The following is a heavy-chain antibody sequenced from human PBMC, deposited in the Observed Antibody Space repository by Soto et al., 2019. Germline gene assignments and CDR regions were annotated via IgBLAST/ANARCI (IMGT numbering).Heavy chain of an antibody. Sequence: SETLSLTCTVSGGSISSYYWSWIRQPPGKGPEWIGDIYYSGSTNYNPSLKSRVTISVDTSKNQFSLKLSSVTAADTAVYYCARSYYDYVWGSYRLGFDPWGQGTLVTVSS. CDR2: IYYSGST. V-gene: IGHV4-59*01. CDR1: GGSISSYY. J-gene: IGHJ5*02. CDR3: ARSYYDYVWGSYRLGFDP. D-gene: IGHD3-16*02.